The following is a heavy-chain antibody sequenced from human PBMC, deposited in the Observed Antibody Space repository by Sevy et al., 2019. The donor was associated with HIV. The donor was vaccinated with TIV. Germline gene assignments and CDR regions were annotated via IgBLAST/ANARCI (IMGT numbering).Heavy chain of an antibody. CDR3: AREPVGQEYFDY. V-gene: IGHV3-74*01. Sequence: GGSQRLSCSASGFTFSNYWVHWVRQVPGKGLVWVSRINNDGSNTDYADSVKGRFTISRDNANNTLYLQRNSLRAEDTAVYYCAREPVGQEYFDYWGQGTLVTVSS. CDR1: GFTFSNYW. D-gene: IGHD3-10*01. J-gene: IGHJ4*02. CDR2: INNDGSNT.